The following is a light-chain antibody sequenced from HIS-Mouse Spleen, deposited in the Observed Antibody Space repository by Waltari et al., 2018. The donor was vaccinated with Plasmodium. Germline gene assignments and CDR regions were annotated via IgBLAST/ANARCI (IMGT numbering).Light chain of an antibody. J-gene: IGKJ2*01. CDR2: DAS. V-gene: IGKV3-11*01. CDR1: QSVSSY. Sequence: EIVLTQSPATLSLSPGERASQSVSSYLAWYQQKPGQAPRLLIYDASNRATGITARFSGSGSGTDFTLTISSLEPEDFAVYYCQQRSNWPPYTFGQGTKLEIK. CDR3: QQRSNWPPYT.